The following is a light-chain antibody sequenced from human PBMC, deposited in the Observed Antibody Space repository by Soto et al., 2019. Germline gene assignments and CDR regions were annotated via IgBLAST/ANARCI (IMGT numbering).Light chain of an antibody. CDR3: QQYHSYST. CDR2: AAS. CDR1: QNINTW. J-gene: IGKJ1*01. V-gene: IGKV1-5*03. Sequence: DIQMTQSPSTLSASVGDRVTITCRASQNINTWLSWHQQKPGKAPKLLIYAASTLQSGVPLRFSGTGPGTEFTLTISSLQPDDFATYYCQQYHSYSTFGQGTKV.